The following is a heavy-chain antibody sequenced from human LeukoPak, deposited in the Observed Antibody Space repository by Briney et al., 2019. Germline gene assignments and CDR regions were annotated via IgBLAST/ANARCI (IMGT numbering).Heavy chain of an antibody. D-gene: IGHD3-10*01. J-gene: IGHJ3*02. Sequence: PGGSLRLSCAASGLTFSSYWMSWVRQAPGKGLEWVANLKQDGGEKFYVDSVKGRFTISRDNAKNSLYLQMNSLRAEDTAVYYCAREPFGEMDLWAFDIWGQGTMVTVSS. CDR1: GLTFSSYW. CDR2: LKQDGGEK. V-gene: IGHV3-7*01. CDR3: AREPFGEMDLWAFDI.